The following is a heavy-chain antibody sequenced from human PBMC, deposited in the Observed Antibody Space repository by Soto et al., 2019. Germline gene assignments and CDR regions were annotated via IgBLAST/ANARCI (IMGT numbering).Heavy chain of an antibody. J-gene: IGHJ4*02. Sequence: QAQLQQCGTGLLKPSETLSLTCAVYGGSLSGNYWGWIRQPPGKGLEWIGETHHSGSTAYNPSLKSRVTILVDTSRNPFSLKLNSVTAADTAVYYCARTTAAIHLNYWSQGTLVTVSS. V-gene: IGHV4-34*01. CDR3: ARTTAAIHLNY. CDR2: THHSGST. D-gene: IGHD2-21*02. CDR1: GGSLSGNY.